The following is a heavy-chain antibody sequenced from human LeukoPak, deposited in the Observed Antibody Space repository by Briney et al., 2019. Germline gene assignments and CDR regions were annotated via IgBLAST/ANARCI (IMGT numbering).Heavy chain of an antibody. CDR3: ARDQDDAFDI. CDR2: IYCSGST. V-gene: IGHV4-59*01. J-gene: IGHJ3*02. Sequence: SETLSLTCTVSGGSISSYCWSWIRQPPGKGLEWIGYIYCSGSTNYNPSLKSRVTISVDTSKNQFSLKLSSVTAADTAVYYCARDQDDAFDIWGQGTMVTVSS. CDR1: GGSISSYC.